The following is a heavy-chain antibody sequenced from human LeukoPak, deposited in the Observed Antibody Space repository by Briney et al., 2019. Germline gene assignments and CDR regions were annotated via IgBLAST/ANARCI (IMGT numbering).Heavy chain of an antibody. Sequence: KSSETLSLTCTVSGGSISSYYWSWIRQPPGKGLEWIGYIYYSGSTNYNPSLKSRVTISVDTSKNQFSLKLSSVTAADTAVYYCASTSYYGSENWGQGTLVTVSS. D-gene: IGHD3-10*01. CDR2: IYYSGST. J-gene: IGHJ4*02. CDR3: ASTSYYGSEN. CDR1: GGSISSYY. V-gene: IGHV4-59*01.